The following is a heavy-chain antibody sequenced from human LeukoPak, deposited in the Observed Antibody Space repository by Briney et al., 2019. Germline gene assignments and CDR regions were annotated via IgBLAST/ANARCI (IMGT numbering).Heavy chain of an antibody. J-gene: IGHJ6*02. Sequence: GGSLRLSGAASGFSCSSYWMTWVRQIPGKGLEWVANINQDGSEKYYVDSVRGRFTISRDNAKNSLYLQMNSLRVEDTALYYCGRANGIDVWGQGTTVIVSS. CDR3: GRANGIDV. CDR2: INQDGSEK. V-gene: IGHV3-7*04. CDR1: GFSCSSYW.